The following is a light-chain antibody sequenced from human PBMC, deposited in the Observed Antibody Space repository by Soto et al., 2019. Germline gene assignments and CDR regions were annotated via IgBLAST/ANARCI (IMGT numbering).Light chain of an antibody. CDR3: CSYAGSSTFLYV. Sequence: QSVLTQPPSVSGSPGPSVTISCTGTNSDVGSYNRVSWYQQHPGKAPKLMIYEVSKRPSGVSNRFSGSKSGNTASLTISGLQAEDEADYYCCSYAGSSTFLYVFGTGTKVTVL. CDR2: EVS. J-gene: IGLJ1*01. CDR1: NSDVGSYNR. V-gene: IGLV2-23*02.